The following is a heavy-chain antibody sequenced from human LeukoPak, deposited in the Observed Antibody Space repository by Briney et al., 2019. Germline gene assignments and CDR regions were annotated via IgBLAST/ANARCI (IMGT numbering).Heavy chain of an antibody. V-gene: IGHV3-21*01. Sequence: GGSLRLSCAASGFTFSSYSMNWVRQAPGKGLEWVSSISTSSSYIYYADSVKGRFTISRDNAKNSLYLQMNSLRAEDTAVYYCARDTAPYSSPDYMDVWGKGTTVTVSS. CDR1: GFTFSSYS. CDR3: ARDTAPYSSPDYMDV. J-gene: IGHJ6*03. D-gene: IGHD6-13*01. CDR2: ISTSSSYI.